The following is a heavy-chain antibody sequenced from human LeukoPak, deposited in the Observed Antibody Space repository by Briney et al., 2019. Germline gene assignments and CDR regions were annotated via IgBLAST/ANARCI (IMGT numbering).Heavy chain of an antibody. J-gene: IGHJ4*02. CDR3: ATHTAMAPNFDY. CDR2: ISAYNGNA. Sequence: ASVKVSCKASGYTFTSYGISWVRQAPGQGLEWMGWISAYNGNANYAQKLQGRVTMTRDTSTSTVYMELSSLRSEDTAVYYCATHTAMAPNFDYWGQGTLVTVSS. V-gene: IGHV1-18*01. CDR1: GYTFTSYG. D-gene: IGHD5-18*01.